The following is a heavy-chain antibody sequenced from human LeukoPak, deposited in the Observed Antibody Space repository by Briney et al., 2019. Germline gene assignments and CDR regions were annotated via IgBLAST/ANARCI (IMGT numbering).Heavy chain of an antibody. CDR2: INPSGGST. J-gene: IGHJ4*02. Sequence: GASVKVSCKASGYNFSSYYMHWVRQAPGQGLEWMGVINPSGGSTTYAQKFQGRVTMTRDTSTSTVYMELSSLRSEDTAVYYCARVDSSGYYGHYFDYWGQGTLVTVSS. V-gene: IGHV1-46*01. CDR3: ARVDSSGYYGHYFDY. D-gene: IGHD3-22*01. CDR1: GYNFSSYY.